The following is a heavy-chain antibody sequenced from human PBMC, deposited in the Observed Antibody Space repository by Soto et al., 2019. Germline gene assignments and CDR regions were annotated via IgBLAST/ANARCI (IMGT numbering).Heavy chain of an antibody. D-gene: IGHD2-15*01. V-gene: IGHV4-31*03. J-gene: IGHJ4*02. CDR1: GGSISSGGYY. CDR2: IYYSGST. Sequence: QVQLQESGPGLVKPSQTLSLTCTVSGGSISSGGYYWSWIRQHPGKGLEWIGYIYYSGSTYYNPSLKSRVTIAVDTSKNQCSLKLSSVTAAATAGYYCARYSVPLRVSDYWGQGTLVTVSS. CDR3: ARYSVPLRVSDY.